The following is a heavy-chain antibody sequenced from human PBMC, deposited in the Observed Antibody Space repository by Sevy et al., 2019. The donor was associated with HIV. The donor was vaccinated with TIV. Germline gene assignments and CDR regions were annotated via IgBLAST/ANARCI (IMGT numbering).Heavy chain of an antibody. V-gene: IGHV3-11*01. J-gene: IGHJ6*02. CDR1: GFTLSDYY. CDR3: ARDHVKDGDLGDYYYFAMDV. D-gene: IGHD4-17*01. Sequence: GGSLRLSCAASGFTLSDYYISWIRQAPGKGLEWVSYISGTPDNIYYADSVKGRFTISRDNAKNSLYLQMNSLRAEDTAVDYCARDHVKDGDLGDYYYFAMDVWGQGTTVTVSS. CDR2: ISGTPDNI.